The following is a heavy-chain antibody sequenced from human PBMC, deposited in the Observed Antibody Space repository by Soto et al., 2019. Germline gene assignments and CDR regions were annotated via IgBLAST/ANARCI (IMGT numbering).Heavy chain of an antibody. CDR2: IEPDGSQK. D-gene: IGHD3-9*01. V-gene: IGHV3-7*01. CDR1: GFTFTNYW. CDR3: ATYYDISTGYYRSDH. Sequence: GGSLRLSCAASGFTFTNYWMSWVRQAPGKGLEWVANIEPDGSQKYYVDSVKGRFTVSRDNAKNSLYLQMNSLRAEDAAVYYCATYYDISTGYYRSDHWGQGTLVTVSS. J-gene: IGHJ5*02.